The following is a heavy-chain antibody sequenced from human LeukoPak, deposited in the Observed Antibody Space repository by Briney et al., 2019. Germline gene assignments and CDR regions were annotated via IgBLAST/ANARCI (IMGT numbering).Heavy chain of an antibody. CDR1: GYTFTSYD. V-gene: IGHV1-2*06. CDR2: INPNNGAT. CDR3: TRESGSYHGNDY. D-gene: IGHD1-26*01. Sequence: PSASVKVSCKASGYTFTSYDINWVRQAPGQGLEWMGRINPNNGATNYAQKFQGRVTITGDTSINTAYMELSSLRSDDTAVYYCTRESGSYHGNDYWGQGTLVTVSS. J-gene: IGHJ4*02.